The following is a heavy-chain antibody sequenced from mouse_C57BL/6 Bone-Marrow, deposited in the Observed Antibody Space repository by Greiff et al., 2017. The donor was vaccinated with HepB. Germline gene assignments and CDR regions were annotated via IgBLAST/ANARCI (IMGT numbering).Heavy chain of an antibody. CDR3: ARKKRLSWFAY. CDR1: GYTFTSYG. CDR2: IYPRSGNT. J-gene: IGHJ3*01. V-gene: IGHV1-81*01. Sequence: QVHVKQSGAELARPGASVKLSCKASGYTFTSYGISWVKQRTGQGLEWIGEIYPRSGNTYYNEKFKGKATLTADKSSSTAYMELRSLTSEDSAVYFCARKKRLSWFAYWGQGTLVTVSA.